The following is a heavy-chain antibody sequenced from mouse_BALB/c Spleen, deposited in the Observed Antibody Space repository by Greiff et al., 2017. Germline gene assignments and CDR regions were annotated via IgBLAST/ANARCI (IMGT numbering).Heavy chain of an antibody. CDR1: GYTFTSYW. CDR2: INPYNDGT. J-gene: IGHJ4*01. Sequence: VQLQQPGSELVRPGASVKLSCKASGYTFTSYWMHWVKQKPGQGLEWIGYINPYNDGTKYNEKFKGKATLTSDKSSSTAYMELSSLTSEDSAVYYCAPMVTTLYYYAMDYWGQGTSVTVSS. CDR3: APMVTTLYYYAMDY. D-gene: IGHD2-1*01. V-gene: IGHV1-14*01.